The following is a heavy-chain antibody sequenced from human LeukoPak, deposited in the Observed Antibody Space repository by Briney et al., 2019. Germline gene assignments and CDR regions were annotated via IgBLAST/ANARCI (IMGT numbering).Heavy chain of an antibody. CDR3: ARVAGDPIYYYYYMDV. Sequence: SETQSLTCAVYGGSLSGYYWRWTRQSPGEGLGWGGEINDNGSTNYEPSLKSRVTISVDTSKNQTSLKLTSVTAVDTAVYYCARVAGDPIYYYYYMDVWGKGTTVTVSS. J-gene: IGHJ6*03. CDR2: INDNGST. V-gene: IGHV4-34*01. CDR1: GGSLSGYY. D-gene: IGHD7-27*01.